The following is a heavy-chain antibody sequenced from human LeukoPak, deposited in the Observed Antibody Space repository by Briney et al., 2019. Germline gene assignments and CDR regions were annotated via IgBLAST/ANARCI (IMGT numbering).Heavy chain of an antibody. Sequence: SETLSLTCTVSGGSISSYYWSWIRQPPGKGLEWIGEINHSGSTNYNPSLQSRVTISVDTSKNQFSLKLSSVTAADTAVYYCARVPGVAARPSVDYWGQGTLVTVSS. CDR1: GGSISSYY. CDR2: INHSGST. J-gene: IGHJ4*02. D-gene: IGHD6-6*01. CDR3: ARVPGVAARPSVDY. V-gene: IGHV4-34*01.